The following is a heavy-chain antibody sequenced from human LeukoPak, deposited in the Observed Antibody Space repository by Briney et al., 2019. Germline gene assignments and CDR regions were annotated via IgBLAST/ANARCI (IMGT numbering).Heavy chain of an antibody. V-gene: IGHV1-8*01. D-gene: IGHD3-3*01. CDR1: GYTFTSYD. CDR2: MNPNSGNT. CDR3: ARVVFFWSGYYYYMDV. J-gene: IGHJ6*03. Sequence: ASVKVSCKASGYTFTSYDINWVRQATGQGLEWMGWMNPNSGNTGYAQKFQGRVTMTRNTSISTAYMELSSLRSEDTAVYYCARVVFFWSGYYYYMDVWGKGTTVTVSS.